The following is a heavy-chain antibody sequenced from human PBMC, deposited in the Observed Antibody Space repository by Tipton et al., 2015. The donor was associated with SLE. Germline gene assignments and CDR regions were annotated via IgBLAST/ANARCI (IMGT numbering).Heavy chain of an antibody. CDR3: AKEYYGSGSYDAFDI. CDR1: GFTFSSYR. CDR2: ISHDGSSN. Sequence: SLRLSCAASGFTFSSYRMNWVRQAPGKGLEWVAVISHDGSSNFKADSVKGRLTVFRDNSKNTVYLQMNSLRPQDTAVYYCAKEYYGSGSYDAFDIWGQGTMVTVSS. J-gene: IGHJ3*02. D-gene: IGHD3-10*01. V-gene: IGHV3-30*18.